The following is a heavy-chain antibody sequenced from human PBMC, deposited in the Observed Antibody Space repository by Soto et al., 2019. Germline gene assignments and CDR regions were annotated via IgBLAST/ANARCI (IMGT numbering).Heavy chain of an antibody. V-gene: IGHV3-30-3*01. CDR1: GFTFSSYA. Sequence: GGSLRLSCAASGFTFSSYAMHWVRQAPGKGLEWVAVISYDGSNKYYADSVEGRFTIARDDSKNTVYLQMDSLRAGDTAMYYCLREDSSGWYAGHWGQGTLVTVSS. D-gene: IGHD6-19*01. J-gene: IGHJ4*02. CDR2: ISYDGSNK. CDR3: LREDSSGWYAGH.